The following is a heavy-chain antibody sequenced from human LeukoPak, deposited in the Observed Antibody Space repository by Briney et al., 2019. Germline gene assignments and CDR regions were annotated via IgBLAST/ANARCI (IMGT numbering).Heavy chain of an antibody. CDR3: ARGSAAGGRHVFDD. CDR1: GYIFKSHY. CDR2: INPHDGFT. D-gene: IGHD6-13*01. V-gene: IGHV1-46*02. J-gene: IGHJ4*02. Sequence: ASVKVSCKTSGYIFKSHYVHWVRQALGQGLEWMGLINPHDGFTRYAQSFQGRLTMTRDTSTNTLYMDLGSLRSDDTATYYCARGSAAGGRHVFDDWGQGTLVTVSS.